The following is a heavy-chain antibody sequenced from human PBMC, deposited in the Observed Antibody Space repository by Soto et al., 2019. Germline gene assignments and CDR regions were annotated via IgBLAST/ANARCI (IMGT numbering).Heavy chain of an antibody. D-gene: IGHD4-17*01. V-gene: IGHV3-73*01. CDR3: ARGFLDYGYDKNYMDY. Sequence: GGSLRLSCAASGFTFSGSAMHWVRQASGKGLEWVGRIRSKANSYATAYAASVKGRFTISRDDSKNTAYLQMNSLKTEDTAVYYCARGFLDYGYDKNYMDYWGKGTLVTVSA. J-gene: IGHJ4*02. CDR1: GFTFSGSA. CDR2: IRSKANSYAT.